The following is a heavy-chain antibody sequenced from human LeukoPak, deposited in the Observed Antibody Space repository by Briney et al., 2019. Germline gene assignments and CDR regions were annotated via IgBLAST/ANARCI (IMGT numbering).Heavy chain of an antibody. V-gene: IGHV3-30-3*01. J-gene: IGHJ6*02. CDR3: ATLAVNGALQADGMDA. Sequence: PGRSLRLSCAASGFTFSTYFMHWVRQAPGKGLEWVAVISDDGNNEYYAHSVKGRFTISRDNSKNSLYLQMNRLRPDDTAVYYCATLAVNGALQADGMDAWGQGTTVTVSS. CDR1: GFTFSTYF. D-gene: IGHD6-19*01. CDR2: ISDDGNNE.